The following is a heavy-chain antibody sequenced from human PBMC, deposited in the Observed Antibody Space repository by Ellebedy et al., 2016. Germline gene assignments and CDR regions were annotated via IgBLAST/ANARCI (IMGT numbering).Heavy chain of an antibody. Sequence: SETLSLXXSVSGGSINNGDYYWSWIRQPPGQGLEWLGYIYYSATTYYNTFLKSRITISVDTSKNQFSLRLSSVTAADTAVYFCARETDCWSDSSYFDYWGQGILVTISS. CDR3: ARETDCWSDSSYFDY. CDR1: GGSINNGDYY. CDR2: IYYSATT. D-gene: IGHD3-3*01. J-gene: IGHJ4*02. V-gene: IGHV4-30-4*01.